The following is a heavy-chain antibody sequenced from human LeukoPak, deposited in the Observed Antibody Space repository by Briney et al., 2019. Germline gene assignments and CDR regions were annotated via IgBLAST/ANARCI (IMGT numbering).Heavy chain of an antibody. V-gene: IGHV3-30-3*01. CDR1: GFTFSSYA. CDR2: ISYDGSNK. D-gene: IGHD6-13*01. CDR3: ARDHGYSSSWYGNYFDY. J-gene: IGHJ4*02. Sequence: GRSLRLSCAASGFTFSSYAMHWVRQAPGKGLEWVAVISYDGSNKYYADSVKGRFTISRDNSKNTLYLQMSSLRAEDTAAYYCARDHGYSSSWYGNYFDYWGQGTLVTVSS.